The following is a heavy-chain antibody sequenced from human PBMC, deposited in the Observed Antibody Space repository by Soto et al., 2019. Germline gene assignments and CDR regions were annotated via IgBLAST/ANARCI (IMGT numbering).Heavy chain of an antibody. V-gene: IGHV4-39*01. D-gene: IGHD1-26*01. Sequence: QLQESGPGLVKPSETLSLTCTVSGGSISSSGYYWDWIRQPPGQGLERIGSIYHSGSTYYNPSLKSRVTISVDTSMTQLSLKVISVNAADTAVYYCARLGASGDQDYWGEGTMVTVSS. CDR2: IYHSGST. CDR3: ARLGASGDQDY. J-gene: IGHJ4*02. CDR1: GGSISSSGYY.